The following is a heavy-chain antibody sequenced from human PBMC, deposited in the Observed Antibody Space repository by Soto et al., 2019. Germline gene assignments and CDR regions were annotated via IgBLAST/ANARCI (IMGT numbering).Heavy chain of an antibody. D-gene: IGHD3-3*01. CDR1: GYTSTNYA. Sequence: ASVKVSCKASGYTSTNYAMHWVRQAPGQRLEWMGRIIPILGIANYAQKFQGRVTITADKSTSTAYMELSSLRSEDTAVYYCAMGPSVYYYVDYWGQGTLVTVSS. CDR2: IIPILGIA. J-gene: IGHJ4*02. CDR3: AMGPSVYYYVDY. V-gene: IGHV1-69*04.